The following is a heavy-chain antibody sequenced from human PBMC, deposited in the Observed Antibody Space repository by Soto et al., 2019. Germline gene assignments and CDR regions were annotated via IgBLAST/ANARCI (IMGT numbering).Heavy chain of an antibody. V-gene: IGHV3-23*01. CDR3: TTSLWLLGATPEGTEAYYFDY. CDR2: ISGSGGRS. Sequence: GGSLRLSCAASGFTFSNYAMTWVRQGPGKGLEWVSGISGSGGRSYYADSVKGRFTISRDNSKSTLYLQMNSLRAEDTAVYYCTTSLWLLGATPEGTEAYYFDYWGQGTLVTSPQ. CDR1: GFTFSNYA. J-gene: IGHJ4*02. D-gene: IGHD6-19*01.